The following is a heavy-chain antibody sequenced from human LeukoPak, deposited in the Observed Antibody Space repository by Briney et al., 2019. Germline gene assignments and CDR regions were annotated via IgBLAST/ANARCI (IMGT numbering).Heavy chain of an antibody. V-gene: IGHV4-34*01. D-gene: IGHD6-13*01. CDR3: ARVGGAAADDYFDY. CDR1: GGSFSGYY. CDR2: INHSGST. J-gene: IGHJ4*02. Sequence: SETLSLTCAVYGGSFSGYYWSWIRQPPGKGLEWIGEINHSGSTNYNPSLKSRVTISVDTSKNQFSLKLSSVTAADTAVYYCARVGGAAADDYFDYWGQGTLVTVSS.